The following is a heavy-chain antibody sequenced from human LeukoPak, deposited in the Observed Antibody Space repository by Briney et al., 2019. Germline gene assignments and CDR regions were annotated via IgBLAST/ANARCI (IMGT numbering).Heavy chain of an antibody. CDR2: IHASGSR. CDR3: ARYERLSWFDP. Sequence: SETLSLTCAVSGASISSYYWSWIRQPAGQGLEWIGRIHASGSRNYNPSLKSRVRLSVDTSKNQFSLELTSVTAEDTAVYYCARYERLSWFDPWGQGALVTVSS. J-gene: IGHJ5*02. V-gene: IGHV4-59*10. CDR1: GASISSYY. D-gene: IGHD3-16*01.